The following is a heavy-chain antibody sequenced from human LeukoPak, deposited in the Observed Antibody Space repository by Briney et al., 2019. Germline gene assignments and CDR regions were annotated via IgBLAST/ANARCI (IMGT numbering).Heavy chain of an antibody. V-gene: IGHV3-66*02. J-gene: IGHJ4*02. CDR2: VYSGGST. Sequence: PGGSLRLSCAVSGFIVSSHYMNWGRQAPGEGLEWVSVVYSGGSTYYADSVKGRFTISRDDSKNTLYLQMSSLRAEDTAVYYCARDRGGYNYLDYWGQGTLVIVSS. CDR1: GFIVSSHY. CDR3: ARDRGGYNYLDY. D-gene: IGHD3-10*01.